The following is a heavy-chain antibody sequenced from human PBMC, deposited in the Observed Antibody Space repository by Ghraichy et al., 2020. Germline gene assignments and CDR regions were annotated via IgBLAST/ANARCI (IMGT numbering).Heavy chain of an antibody. D-gene: IGHD6-13*01. CDR3: ARDSASSWRSYNGLDV. CDR2: MWFDGRNQ. V-gene: IGHV3-33*08. Sequence: GESLNISCAASGFIFSSYGMHWVRQAPGKGLEWVAVMWFDGRNQNYGDSVKGRFTISRDNPKNTLYLQMNSLRAEDTAVYYCARDSASSWRSYNGLDVWGQGTTVTVSS. J-gene: IGHJ6*02. CDR1: GFIFSSYG.